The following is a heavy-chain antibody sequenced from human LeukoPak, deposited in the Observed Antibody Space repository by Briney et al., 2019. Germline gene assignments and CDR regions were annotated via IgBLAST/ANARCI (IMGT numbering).Heavy chain of an antibody. D-gene: IGHD6-13*01. CDR2: VNPSGGST. V-gene: IGHV1-46*01. Sequence: ASVKVSCKASGYTFTSYYMHWVRQAPGQGLEWMGIVNPSGGSTGYAQKFQGRVTMTRDTSTSTVYMELSSLRSEDTAVYYCASEYSSSQIGFEYWGQGTLVTVSS. CDR1: GYTFTSYY. J-gene: IGHJ4*02. CDR3: ASEYSSSQIGFEY.